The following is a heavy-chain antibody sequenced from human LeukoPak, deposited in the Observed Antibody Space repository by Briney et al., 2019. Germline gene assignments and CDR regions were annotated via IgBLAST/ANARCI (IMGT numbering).Heavy chain of an antibody. CDR2: IYYSGST. J-gene: IGHJ4*02. CDR3: ARLGSGYLYYFDY. V-gene: IGHV4-59*08. CDR1: GGSITNYY. D-gene: IGHD5-12*01. Sequence: SSETLSLTCTVSGGSITNYYWTWIRQPPGKGLEWIGNIYYSGSTNYNPSLKSRVTISVDTSKNQFSLRLSSVTAADTAMYYCARLGSGYLYYFDYWGQGTLVTVSS.